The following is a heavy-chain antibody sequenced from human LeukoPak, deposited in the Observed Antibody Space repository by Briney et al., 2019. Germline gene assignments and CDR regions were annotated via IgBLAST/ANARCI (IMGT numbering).Heavy chain of an antibody. V-gene: IGHV3-23*01. CDR1: GFTFSDYY. CDR2: ISGSGGST. D-gene: IGHD3-3*01. CDR3: AKQGKITIFGVVSSIDY. Sequence: PGGSLRLSCAASGFTFSDYYMSWIRQAPGKGLGWVSAISGSGGSTYYADSVKGRFTISRDNSKNTLYLQMNSLRAEDTAVYYCAKQGKITIFGVVSSIDYWGQGTLVTVSS. J-gene: IGHJ4*02.